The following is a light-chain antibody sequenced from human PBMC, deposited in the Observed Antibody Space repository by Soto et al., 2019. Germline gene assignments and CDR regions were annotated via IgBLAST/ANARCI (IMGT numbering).Light chain of an antibody. CDR1: QSISY. Sequence: EIVLTQSPATVSLSAWERATLSCRASQSISYLAWYQQKPGQAPRLLIYDASNRATGIPARFSGSGSGTDFTLTISSLEPEDFAVYYCQQRSNWPITFGQGTRLEIK. CDR3: QQRSNWPIT. J-gene: IGKJ5*01. CDR2: DAS. V-gene: IGKV3-11*01.